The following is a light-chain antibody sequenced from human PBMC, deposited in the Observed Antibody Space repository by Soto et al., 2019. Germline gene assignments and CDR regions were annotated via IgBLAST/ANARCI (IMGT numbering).Light chain of an antibody. J-gene: IGKJ3*01. CDR1: QSVSSN. CDR3: QQHSNWPFT. Sequence: EIVMTQSPATLSVSPGERATLSCRASQSVSSNLAWYQQKPGQAPRLLIYGASSRATGVPDRFSGSGSETEFTLTISSLQSEDFALYYCQQHSNWPFTFGPGTKVD. CDR2: GAS. V-gene: IGKV3-15*01.